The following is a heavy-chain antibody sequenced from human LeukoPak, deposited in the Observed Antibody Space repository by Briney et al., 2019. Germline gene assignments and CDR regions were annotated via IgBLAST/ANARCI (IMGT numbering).Heavy chain of an antibody. V-gene: IGHV1-69*05. Sequence: GSSVKVSCKXSGGTFSSYAISWVRQAPGQGLERMGGIIPIFGTANYAQKFQGRVTITTDESTSTAYMELSSLRSEDTAVYYCASSYGDYVNFDYWGQGTLVTVSS. CDR3: ASSYGDYVNFDY. CDR2: IIPIFGTA. D-gene: IGHD4-17*01. CDR1: GGTFSSYA. J-gene: IGHJ4*02.